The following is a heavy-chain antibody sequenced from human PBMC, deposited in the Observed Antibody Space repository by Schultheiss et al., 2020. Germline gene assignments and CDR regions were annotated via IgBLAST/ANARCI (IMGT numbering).Heavy chain of an antibody. CDR3: AKGYGDYVDWFDP. J-gene: IGHJ5*02. D-gene: IGHD4-17*01. CDR1: GFTVSSNY. V-gene: IGHV3-23*01. Sequence: GGSLRLSCAASGFTVSSNYMSWVRQAPGKELECVSVISGSGGSTYYADSVKGRFTISRDNSKNTLYLQMNSLRAEDTAVYYCAKGYGDYVDWFDPWGQGTLVTVSS. CDR2: ISGSGGST.